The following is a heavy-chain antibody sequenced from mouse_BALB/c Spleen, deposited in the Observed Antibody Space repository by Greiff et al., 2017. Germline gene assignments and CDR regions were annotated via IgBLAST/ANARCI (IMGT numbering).Heavy chain of an antibody. D-gene: IGHD2-1*01. V-gene: IGHV5-12-1*01. CDR3: ARADYGNAMDY. CDR2: ISSGGGST. Sequence: EVMLVESGGGLVKPGGSLKLSCAASGFAFSSYDMSWVRQTPEKRLEWVAYISSGGGSTYYPDTVKGRFTISRDNAKNTLFLQMTSLRSEDTAMYYCARADYGNAMDYWGQGTSVTVSS. CDR1: GFAFSSYD. J-gene: IGHJ4*01.